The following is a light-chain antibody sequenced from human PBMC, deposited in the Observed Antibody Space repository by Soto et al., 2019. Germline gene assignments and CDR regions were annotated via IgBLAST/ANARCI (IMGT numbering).Light chain of an antibody. J-gene: IGLJ1*01. CDR3: AAWDDIVRSYV. Sequence: QAVVTQPPSVSGTPGQRVTISCSGGISNIGTNYVHWFQQLPGTAPKVLSNRDNQRPSGVPDRFSGSKSGTSASLAISGLQSEDEAEYYCAAWDDIVRSYVFGTGTKVTVL. CDR1: ISNIGTNY. V-gene: IGLV1-47*01. CDR2: RDN.